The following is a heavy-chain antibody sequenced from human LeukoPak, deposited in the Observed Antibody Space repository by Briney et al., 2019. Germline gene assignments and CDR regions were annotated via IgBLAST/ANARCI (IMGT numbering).Heavy chain of an antibody. J-gene: IGHJ4*02. CDR3: ARDGAFG. CDR2: IYSGGST. D-gene: IGHD3-3*01. CDR1: GFIFSDYY. V-gene: IGHV3-66*01. Sequence: GGSLRLSCAASGFIFSDYYMSWIRQAPGKGLEWVSVIYSGGSTYYADSVKGRFTISRDNSKNTLYLQMNSLRAEDTAVYYCARDGAFGRGQGTLVTVSS.